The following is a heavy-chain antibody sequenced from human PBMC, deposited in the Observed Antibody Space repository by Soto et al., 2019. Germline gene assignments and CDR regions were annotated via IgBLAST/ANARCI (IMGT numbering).Heavy chain of an antibody. CDR3: ARSGFFFGDSSGYGVYFDY. J-gene: IGHJ4*02. CDR1: GFTFRSYT. V-gene: IGHV3-21*01. Sequence: EVQVVESGGGLVNPGGSLRLSCAASGFTFRSYTMNWVRQAPGKELEWVSSIRSTSSHIYYADSARGRFTISRDNAKNSLYLQMNSLRDEDTAVYYCARSGFFFGDSSGYGVYFDYWGPGTLVTVSS. D-gene: IGHD3-22*01. CDR2: IRSTSSHI.